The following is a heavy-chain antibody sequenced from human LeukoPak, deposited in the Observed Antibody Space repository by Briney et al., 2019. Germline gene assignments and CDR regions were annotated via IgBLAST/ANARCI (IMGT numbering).Heavy chain of an antibody. CDR2: INSDGSST. Sequence: GGSLRPSCAASGFTFSSYWMHWVRQAPGKGLVWVSRINSDGSSTSYADSVKGRFTISRDNAKNTLYLQMNSLRAGDTAVYYCALDYYDSSGYLRSWGQGTLVTVSS. CDR1: GFTFSSYW. D-gene: IGHD3-22*01. J-gene: IGHJ4*02. V-gene: IGHV3-74*01. CDR3: ALDYYDSSGYLRS.